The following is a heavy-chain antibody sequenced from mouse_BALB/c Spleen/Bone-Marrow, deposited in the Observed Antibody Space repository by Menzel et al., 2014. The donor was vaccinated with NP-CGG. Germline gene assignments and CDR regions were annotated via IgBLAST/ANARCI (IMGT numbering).Heavy chain of an antibody. V-gene: IGHV14-3*02. CDR1: SFNIKDTY. CDR2: IDPANGNT. CDR3: ASYYYGSAWFAY. Sequence: VQLKQSGAELVKPGASVKLSCTASSFNIKDTYMHWVKQRPEQGLEWIGRIDPANGNTKYDPKFQGKATITAVTSSNTAYLQLSSLTSEDTAVYYCASYYYGSAWFAYWGQGTLVTVSA. D-gene: IGHD1-1*01. J-gene: IGHJ3*01.